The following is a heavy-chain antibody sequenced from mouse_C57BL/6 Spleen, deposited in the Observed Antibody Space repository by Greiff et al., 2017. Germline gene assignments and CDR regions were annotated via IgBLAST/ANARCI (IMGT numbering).Heavy chain of an antibody. CDR2: LYTRRGNT. J-gene: IGHJ4*01. CDR1: GYTFTSYG. Sequence: VQLQQSGAELARPGASVKLSCKASGYTFTSYGISWVKQRTGQGLEWIGELYTRRGNTYYNEKFKGKATLTADKSSSTAYMELRSLTSDDSAVYFCAKSSGYYAMDYWGQGTSVTVSS. V-gene: IGHV1-81*01. D-gene: IGHD3-2*02. CDR3: AKSSGYYAMDY.